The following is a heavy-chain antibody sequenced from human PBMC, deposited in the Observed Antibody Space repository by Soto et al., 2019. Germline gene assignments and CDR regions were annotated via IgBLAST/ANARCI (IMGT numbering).Heavy chain of an antibody. CDR2: ISGSVGIT. D-gene: IGHD4-4*01. CDR3: ANTTVLRVPNWSDG. Sequence: WGSLRLSCAASGFTFSSYAMSWVRQAPGKGLEWVSAISGSVGITYYADPVKGRFTISRDNSKNTLYLQMNSLRAEDTAVYYCANTTVLRVPNWSDGWGKGNLVTVSA. CDR1: GFTFSSYA. V-gene: IGHV3-23*01. J-gene: IGHJ5*02.